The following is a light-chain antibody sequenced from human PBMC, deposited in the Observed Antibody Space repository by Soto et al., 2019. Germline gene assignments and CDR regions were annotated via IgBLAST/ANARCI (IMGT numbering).Light chain of an antibody. V-gene: IGKV3-20*01. Sequence: EKVMTQSPATLSVSPGERATLYCRASQSVSATYLAWYQQKPGQAPRLLIYGASSRATGIPDRFSGSGSGTDFTLTISRLETEDFAVYYCQQYGSSPITFGQGTRLEI. CDR2: GAS. J-gene: IGKJ5*01. CDR3: QQYGSSPIT. CDR1: QSVSATY.